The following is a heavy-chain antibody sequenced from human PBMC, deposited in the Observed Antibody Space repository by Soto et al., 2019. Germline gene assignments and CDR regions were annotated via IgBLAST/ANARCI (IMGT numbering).Heavy chain of an antibody. D-gene: IGHD1-26*01. V-gene: IGHV3-23*01. Sequence: EAQLLESGGGLVQPGGSLRLSCAASGFTFSSHAMSWVRQAPGKGLEWVSAASGSGVSRYYADSVRGRFTISRDNSKNTLYPQMNSLRAEDTALYYCAKGVGATGYYFDFWGQGTLVTVSS. CDR1: GFTFSSHA. CDR2: ASGSGVSR. CDR3: AKGVGATGYYFDF. J-gene: IGHJ4*02.